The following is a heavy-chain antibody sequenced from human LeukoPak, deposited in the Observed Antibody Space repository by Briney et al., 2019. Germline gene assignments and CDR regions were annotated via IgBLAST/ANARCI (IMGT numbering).Heavy chain of an antibody. J-gene: IGHJ5*02. D-gene: IGHD6-19*01. CDR3: ARDYWGSSGWNWSDP. CDR1: GYTFTGYY. V-gene: IGHV1-2*02. Sequence: GASVKVSCKASGYTFTGYYMHWVRQAPGQGLEWMGWINPNSGGTNYAQKFQGRVTMTRDTSISTAYMELSRLRSDDTAVYYCARDYWGSSGWNWSDPWGQGTLVTVSS. CDR2: INPNSGGT.